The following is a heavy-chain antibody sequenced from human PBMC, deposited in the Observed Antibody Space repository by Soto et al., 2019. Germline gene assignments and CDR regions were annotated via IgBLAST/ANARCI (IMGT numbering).Heavy chain of an antibody. V-gene: IGHV1-3*01. CDR3: ARIPYYYDTGRTDYF. CDR1: GYTFTTYS. Sequence: QVQLVQSGPEMKKPGASVKLSCKASGYTFTTYSMHWVRQAPGQRLEWMGWIHAGNGNTEHSQKFQGRVTITRDTSASTAYLELGSLRSEDTAVYYCARIPYYYDTGRTDYFWGPGTLVTVSS. CDR2: IHAGNGNT. D-gene: IGHD3-22*01. J-gene: IGHJ4*02.